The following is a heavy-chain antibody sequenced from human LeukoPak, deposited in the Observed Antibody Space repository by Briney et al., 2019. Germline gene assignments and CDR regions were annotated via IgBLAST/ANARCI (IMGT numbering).Heavy chain of an antibody. V-gene: IGHV3-23*01. J-gene: IGHJ4*02. Sequence: GGSLRLSCAASGFTFSSYAMSWVRQAPGKGLEWVSAITGSGGSTYYADSVKGRFTISRDNSKNTLYLQMNSLRAEDTAVYHCAKGYGAHRGPPRYWGQGTLVTVSS. CDR3: AKGYGAHRGPPRY. CDR2: ITGSGGST. CDR1: GFTFSSYA. D-gene: IGHD3-10*01.